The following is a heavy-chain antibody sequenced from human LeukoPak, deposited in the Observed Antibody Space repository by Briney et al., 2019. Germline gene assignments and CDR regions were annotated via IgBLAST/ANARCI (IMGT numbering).Heavy chain of an antibody. D-gene: IGHD2-2*01. V-gene: IGHV3-23*01. CDR2: ISGSGGST. J-gene: IGHJ5*02. Sequence: GGSLRLSCAASGFTFSSYAMSWVRQAPGKGLEWVSAISGSGGSTYYADSVKGRFTISRDNSKNTLYLQMNSLRAEDTAVYYCAKGLSTSLLRGGWFDPWGQGTLVTVSS. CDR1: GFTFSSYA. CDR3: AKGLSTSLLRGGWFDP.